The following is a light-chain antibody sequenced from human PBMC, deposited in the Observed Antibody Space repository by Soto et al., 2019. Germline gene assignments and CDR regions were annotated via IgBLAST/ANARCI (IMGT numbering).Light chain of an antibody. CDR2: DVS. CDR3: ISYTRSGTRV. CDR1: SSDVGGYNY. Sequence: QSALTQPASVSGSPGQSITISCTGTSSDVGGYNYVSWYQQHPDKAPKLVIYDVSNRPSGVSNRFSASKSGNTASLTISGLQAEDEADSYCISYTRSGTRVFGGGTKVTVL. J-gene: IGLJ3*02. V-gene: IGLV2-14*03.